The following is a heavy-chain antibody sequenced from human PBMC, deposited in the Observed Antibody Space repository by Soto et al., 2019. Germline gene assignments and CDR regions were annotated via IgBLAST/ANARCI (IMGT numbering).Heavy chain of an antibody. V-gene: IGHV2-70*11. J-gene: IGHJ6*03. CDR3: ARINYGSGSYYPNDDYYYYYMDV. CDR2: IDWDDDK. Sequence: SGPTLVQPTQTLTLTCTFSGFSLSTSGMCVSWIRQPPGKALEWLARIDWDDDKYYSTSLKTRLTISKDTSKNQVVLTMTNMDPVDTATYYCARINYGSGSYYPNDDYYYYYMDVWGKGTTVTVSS. CDR1: GFSLSTSGMC. D-gene: IGHD3-10*01.